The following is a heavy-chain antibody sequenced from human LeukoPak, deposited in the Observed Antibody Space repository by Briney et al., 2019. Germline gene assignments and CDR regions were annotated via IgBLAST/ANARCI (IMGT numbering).Heavy chain of an antibody. CDR3: ARDRSGPFTFDT. Sequence: SETLSLTCAVYGGSFSGYYWSWIRQPPGKGLEWIGEINHSGSTNYNPSLKSRVTISVDTSKNQFSLKLSSVTAADTALYYCARDRSGPFTFDTWGQGTLVTVSS. CDR1: GGSFSGYY. J-gene: IGHJ3*02. CDR2: INHSGST. D-gene: IGHD2-15*01. V-gene: IGHV4-34*01.